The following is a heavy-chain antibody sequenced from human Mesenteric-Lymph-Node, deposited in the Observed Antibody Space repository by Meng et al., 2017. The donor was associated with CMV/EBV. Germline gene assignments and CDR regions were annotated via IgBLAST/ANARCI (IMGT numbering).Heavy chain of an antibody. CDR3: ARGRYCSGGSCFLIDY. J-gene: IGHJ4*02. Sequence: GESLKISCAASGFTFSSYAMSWVRQAPGTGLEWVSGINGRGSSTYYADSVKGRFTISRDNSKNTLNLQMNSLRAEDTAVYYCARGRYCSGGSCFLIDYWGQGTLVTVSS. CDR1: GFTFSSYA. CDR2: INGRGSST. V-gene: IGHV3-23*01. D-gene: IGHD2-15*01.